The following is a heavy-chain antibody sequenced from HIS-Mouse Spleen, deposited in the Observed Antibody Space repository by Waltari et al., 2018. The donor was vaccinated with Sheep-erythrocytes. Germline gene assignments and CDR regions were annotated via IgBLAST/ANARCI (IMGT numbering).Heavy chain of an antibody. CDR3: AKEYSSGWYMGGYYFDY. D-gene: IGHD6-19*01. J-gene: IGHJ4*02. V-gene: IGHV3-30*18. Sequence: YGMHWVRQAPGKGLEWVAVISYDGSNKYYADSVKGRFTISRDNSKNTLYLQMNSLRAEDTAVYYCAKEYSSGWYMGGYYFDYWGQGTLVTVSS. CDR2: ISYDGSNK. CDR1: YG.